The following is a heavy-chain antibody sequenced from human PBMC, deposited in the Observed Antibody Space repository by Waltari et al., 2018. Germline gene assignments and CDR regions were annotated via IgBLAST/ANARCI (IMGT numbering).Heavy chain of an antibody. J-gene: IGHJ5*02. D-gene: IGHD3-10*01. CDR1: GGSISSSSHF. V-gene: IGHV4-39*01. CDR3: ARIGSVNWFDP. CDR2: IYYSGST. Sequence: QLQLQESGPGLVEPSETLSLTCTASGGSISSSSHFWAWIRRPPGKGLEWIGSIYYSGSTFYNPSLKSRVTISVDTSKNQFSLKLTSVTAADTAEYYCARIGSVNWFDPWGQGILVTASP.